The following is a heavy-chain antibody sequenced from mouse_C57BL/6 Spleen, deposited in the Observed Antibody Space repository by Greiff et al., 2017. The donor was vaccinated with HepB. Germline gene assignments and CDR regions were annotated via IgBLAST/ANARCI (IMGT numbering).Heavy chain of an antibody. V-gene: IGHV5-4*03. CDR3: ARVRGNTAGAMDY. Sequence: DVKLVESGGGLVKPGGSLKLSCAASGFTFSSYAMSWVRQTPEKRLEWVATISDGGSYTYYPDNVKGRFTISRDNAKNNLYLQMSHLKSEDTAMYYCARVRGNTAGAMDYWGQGTSVTVSS. J-gene: IGHJ4*01. CDR2: ISDGGSYT. D-gene: IGHD2-1*01. CDR1: GFTFSSYA.